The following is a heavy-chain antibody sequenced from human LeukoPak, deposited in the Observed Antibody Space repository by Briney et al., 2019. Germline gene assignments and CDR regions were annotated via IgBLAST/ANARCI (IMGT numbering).Heavy chain of an antibody. V-gene: IGHV4-30-4*08. CDR1: GGSFSSGDYY. Sequence: SETLSLTCTVSGGSFSSGDYYWTWIRQPPGKGLEWIGYIYYSGTTYYNPSLKSRVTISVDTSKNQFSLKLSSVTAADTAVYYCAREEVGAIDYWGQGTLVTVSS. CDR3: AREEVGAIDY. J-gene: IGHJ4*02. CDR2: IYYSGTT. D-gene: IGHD1-26*01.